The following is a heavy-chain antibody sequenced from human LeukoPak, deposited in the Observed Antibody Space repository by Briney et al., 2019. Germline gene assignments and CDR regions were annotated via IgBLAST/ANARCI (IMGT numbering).Heavy chain of an antibody. Sequence: GGSLRLSCAAAGFSFRTYWMSWVRQAPGKRLECVANINQDGSDKYYVDSVKGRFSISRDNAENSLYLQMNSLRAEDTGVYYCARRGRDFDHWGQGTLVTVSS. CDR2: INQDGSDK. CDR3: ARRGRDFDH. D-gene: IGHD1-26*01. CDR1: GFSFRTYW. V-gene: IGHV3-7*05. J-gene: IGHJ4*02.